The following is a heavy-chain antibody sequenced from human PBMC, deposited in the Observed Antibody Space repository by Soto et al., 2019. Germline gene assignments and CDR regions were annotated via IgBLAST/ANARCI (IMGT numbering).Heavy chain of an antibody. D-gene: IGHD6-13*01. J-gene: IGHJ6*02. V-gene: IGHV1-2*04. CDR1: GYTFTGYY. CDR2: INPNSGGT. CDR3: ARQQYYYYGMDV. Sequence: QVQLVQSGAEVKKPGASVKVSCKASGYTFTGYYMHWVRQAPGQGLEWMGWINPNSGGTNYAQKFQGWVTMTRDTSISTAYMELSRQRSDDTAVYYRARQQYYYYGMDVWGQGTTVTVSS.